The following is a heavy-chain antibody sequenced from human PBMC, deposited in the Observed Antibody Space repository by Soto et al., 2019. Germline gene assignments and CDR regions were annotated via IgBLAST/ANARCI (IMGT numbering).Heavy chain of an antibody. Sequence: QVQLQESGPGLVKPSQTLSLTCTVSGDSISNGGYYWSWIRQHPGKGLEWIGYIYYRGSTYYNPSLKSRVSISLDTSKTQCSLKLNSVTAADTAMYYCARALAARPISFDYWGQGTLVTVSS. J-gene: IGHJ4*02. CDR2: IYYRGST. D-gene: IGHD6-6*01. CDR3: ARALAARPISFDY. V-gene: IGHV4-31*03. CDR1: GDSISNGGYY.